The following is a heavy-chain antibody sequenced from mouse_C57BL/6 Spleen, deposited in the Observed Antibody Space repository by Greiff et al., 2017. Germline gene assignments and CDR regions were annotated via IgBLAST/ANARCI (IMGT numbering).Heavy chain of an antibody. V-gene: IGHV1-59*01. CDR1: GYTFTGYE. CDR3: ARWLAAGPAPGYFDV. D-gene: IGHD3-1*01. CDR2: IDPDDSDT. Sequence: QVQLQQPGAELVRPGTSVKLSCKASGYTFTGYEMHWVKQTPGQGLEWIGAIDPDDSDTDYNQKFKGKATLTVDTSSSTAYMQLRSLTSEDSAVXYCARWLAAGPAPGYFDVWGTGTTVTVSS. J-gene: IGHJ1*03.